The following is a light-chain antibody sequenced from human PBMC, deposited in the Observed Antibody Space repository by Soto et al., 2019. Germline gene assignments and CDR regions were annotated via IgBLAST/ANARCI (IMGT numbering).Light chain of an antibody. CDR1: SSDVGGYNY. CDR2: DVT. V-gene: IGLV2-14*01. CDR3: GSYTRSSTLV. J-gene: IGLJ3*02. Sequence: QSVLTQPASVSGSPGQSITISCTGTSSDVGGYNYVSWYQQHPGKAPKLMIYDVTNRPSGVSNRFSGSKSGNTASLTISGLQAEDAADYYCGSYTRSSTLVFGGGTKLTVL.